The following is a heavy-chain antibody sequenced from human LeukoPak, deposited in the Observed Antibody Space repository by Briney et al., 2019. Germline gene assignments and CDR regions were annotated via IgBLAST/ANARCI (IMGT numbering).Heavy chain of an antibody. CDR1: GFTFSNYW. CDR2: IKEDGSEK. CDR3: AKTGSSRFDY. V-gene: IGHV3-7*01. Sequence: PGGSLRLSCVASGFTFSNYWMSWVRQAPGKGLECVANIKEDGSEKYYVDSVKGRFTISRDNAKNSLYLQMNSLRAEDTAVYYCAKTGSSRFDYWGQGTLVTVSS. D-gene: IGHD1-26*01. J-gene: IGHJ4*02.